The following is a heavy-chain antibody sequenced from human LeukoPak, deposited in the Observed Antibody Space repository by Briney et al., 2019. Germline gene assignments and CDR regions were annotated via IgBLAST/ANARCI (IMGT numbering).Heavy chain of an antibody. CDR3: ARDLPGRQFDY. CDR2: ISSSSSYI. D-gene: IGHD1-1*01. CDR1: GFTFSTYS. V-gene: IGHV3-21*01. Sequence: GGSLRLSCAASGFTFSTYSINWVRQAPGKGLEWVSSISSSSSYIYYADSVKGRFTISRDSAKNSLFLQMNSLRAEDTAVYYCARDLPGRQFDYWGQGTLVTVSS. J-gene: IGHJ4*02.